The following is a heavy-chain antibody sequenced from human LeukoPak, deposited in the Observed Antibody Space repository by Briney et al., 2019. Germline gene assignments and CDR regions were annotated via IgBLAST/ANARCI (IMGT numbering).Heavy chain of an antibody. CDR3: ARDLASTSNWEFDF. V-gene: IGHV1-2*04. CDR2: INLNSGGT. J-gene: IGHJ4*02. Sequence: ASVKVSCKASGYTFTGYYMHWVRQAPGQGLEWMGRINLNSGGTNYAPKFQGWVTMTRDTSISTAYVEVRRLISDDTAVYYCARDLASTSNWEFDFWGQGTLVIVSS. D-gene: IGHD1-26*01. CDR1: GYTFTGYY.